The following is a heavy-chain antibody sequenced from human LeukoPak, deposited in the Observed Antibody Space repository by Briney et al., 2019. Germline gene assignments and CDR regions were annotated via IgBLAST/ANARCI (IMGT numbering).Heavy chain of an antibody. CDR3: AGHAADDAFDI. Sequence: ASVKVFCKASGYTFTSYDINWVRQATGQGLEWMGWMNPNSGNTGYAQRFQGRVTMTRNTSISTAYMELSSLRSEDTAVYYCAGHAADDAFDIWGQGTMVTVSS. CDR1: GYTFTSYD. V-gene: IGHV1-8*01. D-gene: IGHD6-25*01. CDR2: MNPNSGNT. J-gene: IGHJ3*02.